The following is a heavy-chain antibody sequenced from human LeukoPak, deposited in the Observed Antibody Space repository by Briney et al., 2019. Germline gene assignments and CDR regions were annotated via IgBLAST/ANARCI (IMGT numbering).Heavy chain of an antibody. CDR2: ISSSGST. D-gene: IGHD3-16*01. J-gene: IGHJ4*02. CDR1: GGSISSYH. V-gene: IGHV4-59*13. CDR3: ARVGRGDHTWGSYYCDH. Sequence: PSETLSLTCTVSGGSISSYHWSWLRQPPGKALEWIGYISSSGSTSYNPSLKSRLTISVDTSKNQFSLKLSSVTAADTAVYYCARVGRGDHTWGSYYCDHWGQGTLVSVSS.